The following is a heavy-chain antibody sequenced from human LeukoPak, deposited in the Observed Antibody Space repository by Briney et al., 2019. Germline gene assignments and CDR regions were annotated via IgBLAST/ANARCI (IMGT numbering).Heavy chain of an antibody. CDR1: GFTFTSYW. Sequence: GGSLRLSCVASGFTFTSYWMSWVRQAPGKGLEWVANIKQDGSEKYYVDSVKGRFTISRDNTKNSLYLQMNSLRAEDTAVYYCARIPIRIGVAGLGAAGLDYWGQGTLVTVSS. V-gene: IGHV3-7*03. D-gene: IGHD6-13*01. CDR3: ARIPIRIGVAGLGAAGLDY. J-gene: IGHJ4*02. CDR2: IKQDGSEK.